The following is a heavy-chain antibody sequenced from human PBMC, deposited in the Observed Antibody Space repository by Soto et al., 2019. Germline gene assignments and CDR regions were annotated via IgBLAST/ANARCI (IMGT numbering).Heavy chain of an antibody. V-gene: IGHV1-18*01. CDR3: ASSGYCSSTSCYADAFDI. Sequence: GXSVKVSYKASGYTFTSYGISLVRQPPGQGLEWMGWISAYNGNTNYAQKLQGRVTMTTDTSTSTAYMELRSLRSDDTDVYYCASSGYCSSTSCYADAFDIWGQGTMVTVSS. CDR1: GYTFTSYG. CDR2: ISAYNGNT. D-gene: IGHD2-2*03. J-gene: IGHJ3*02.